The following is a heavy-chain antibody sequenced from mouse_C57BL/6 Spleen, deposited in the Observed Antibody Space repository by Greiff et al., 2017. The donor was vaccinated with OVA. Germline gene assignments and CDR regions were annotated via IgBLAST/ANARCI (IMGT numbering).Heavy chain of an antibody. D-gene: IGHD2-2*01. CDR3: ARGYADY. CDR2: INPGSGGT. CDR1: GYALTNYL. V-gene: IGHV1-54*01. Sequence: VQLQQSGAELVRPGTSVKVSCKASGYALTNYLIEWVKQRPGQGLEWIGVINPGSGGTNYNEKFKGKATLTADKSSSTAYMQLSSLTSEDSAVYFCARGYADYWGQGTTLTVSS. J-gene: IGHJ2*01.